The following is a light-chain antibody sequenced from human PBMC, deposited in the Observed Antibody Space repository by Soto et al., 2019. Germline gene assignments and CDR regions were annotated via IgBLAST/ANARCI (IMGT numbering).Light chain of an antibody. V-gene: IGLV2-14*01. CDR2: DVS. Sequence: QSALTQPASVSGSPGQSITISCTGTSSDVGGYNYVSWYQQYPGKAPKLMIYDVSNRPSGVSNRFSGSKSGNTASLTISGLQAEDEADYYCSSYTSSSARVFGTGTKSPS. J-gene: IGLJ1*01. CDR3: SSYTSSSARV. CDR1: SSDVGGYNY.